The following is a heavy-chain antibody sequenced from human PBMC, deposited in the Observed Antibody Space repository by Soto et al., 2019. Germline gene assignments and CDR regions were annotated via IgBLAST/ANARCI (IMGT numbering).Heavy chain of an antibody. CDR1: GFSLSTSGVG. Sequence: SGPKLGNATQTVRLTCTFSGFSLSTSGVGVGWIRQPPGKALEWLGIIYWDDDKRYSPSLKSRVTITKDTFKNQLVLTMTNMDPVDTATYYCAHLPWKQLWPRAPVVYWGQGTPVTVSS. CDR3: AHLPWKQLWPRAPVVY. D-gene: IGHD5-18*01. V-gene: IGHV2-5*02. CDR2: IYWDDDK. J-gene: IGHJ4*02.